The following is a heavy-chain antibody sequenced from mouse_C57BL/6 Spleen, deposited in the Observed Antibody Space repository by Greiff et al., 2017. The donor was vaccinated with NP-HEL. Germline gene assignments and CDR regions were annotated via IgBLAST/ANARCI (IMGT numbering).Heavy chain of an antibody. CDR3: TREVNDYGFAY. V-gene: IGHV1-15*01. CDR2: IDPETGGT. D-gene: IGHD2-4*01. CDR1: GYTFTDYD. Sequence: VQLQQSGAELVRPGASVTLSCKASGYTFTDYDMHWVKQTPVHGLEWIGAIDPETGGTAYNQKFKGKAILTADKSSSTAYMELRSLTSEDSAVYYCTREVNDYGFAYWGQGTLVTVSA. J-gene: IGHJ3*01.